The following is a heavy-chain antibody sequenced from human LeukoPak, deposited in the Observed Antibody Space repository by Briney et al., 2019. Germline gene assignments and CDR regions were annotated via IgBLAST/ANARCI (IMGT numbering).Heavy chain of an antibody. V-gene: IGHV3-48*01. CDR3: ARDFHVRNYDIGGYSY. CDR2: VSSSSRTI. Sequence: GGSLRLSCATSGFIFSSYSMNWVRQAPGKGLEWVSYVSSSSRTIYYADSAKGRFTISRDNAKNSLYLQMNSLRAEDTAVYYCARDFHVRNYDIGGYSYWGQGTLVTVSS. J-gene: IGHJ4*02. CDR1: GFIFSSYS. D-gene: IGHD3-22*01.